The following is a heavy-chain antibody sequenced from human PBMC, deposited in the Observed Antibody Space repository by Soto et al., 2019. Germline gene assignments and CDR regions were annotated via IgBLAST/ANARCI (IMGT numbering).Heavy chain of an antibody. V-gene: IGHV3-30*03. J-gene: IGHJ4*02. Sequence: GGSLRLSCAASGFTFSNYGMHWVRQAPGKGLEWVAVISDDGVSKYYADSVQGRFTISRDNSESVVLLQMNSLRPDDTALYFCARGYCFGSGTSYTLYFWGQGTQVTVSS. CDR1: GFTFSNYG. CDR2: ISDDGVSK. CDR3: ARGYCFGSGTSYTLYF. D-gene: IGHD3-10*01.